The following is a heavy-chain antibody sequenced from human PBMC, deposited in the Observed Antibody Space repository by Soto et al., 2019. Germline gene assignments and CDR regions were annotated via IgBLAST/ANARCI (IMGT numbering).Heavy chain of an antibody. Sequence: GESLKISCAASGFTFSGSAMHWVRQASGKGLEWVGRIRSKANSYATAYAASVKGRFTISRDDSKNTAYLQMNSLKTEDTAVYYCTRLGPDIVVVPPPSTKYPHYYYMDVWGKGTTVTVSS. V-gene: IGHV3-73*01. D-gene: IGHD2-2*01. CDR1: GFTFSGSA. J-gene: IGHJ6*03. CDR2: IRSKANSYAT. CDR3: TRLGPDIVVVPPPSTKYPHYYYMDV.